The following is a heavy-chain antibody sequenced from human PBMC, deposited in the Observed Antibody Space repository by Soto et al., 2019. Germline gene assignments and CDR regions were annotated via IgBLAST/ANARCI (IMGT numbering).Heavy chain of an antibody. J-gene: IGHJ4*02. V-gene: IGHV4-4*02. CDR2: IFHRGST. CDR1: GGSIHTNNW. Sequence: QVQLKESGPGLVNPSGTLSLTCAVSGGSIHTNNWWSWVRQPPGKGLEWIGEIFHRGSTNYNPSFKSRVTISLGKSKNPFSLKLISVTAADTAVYYCVRGALRAPATFDSWGQGTPVTVSS. D-gene: IGHD1-26*01. CDR3: VRGALRAPATFDS.